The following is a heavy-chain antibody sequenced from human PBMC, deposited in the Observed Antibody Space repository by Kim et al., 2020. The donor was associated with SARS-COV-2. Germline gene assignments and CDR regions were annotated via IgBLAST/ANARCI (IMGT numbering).Heavy chain of an antibody. J-gene: IGHJ6*03. D-gene: IGHD5-18*01. CDR3: ARVGYSYGKRHYYMDV. CDR2: INHSGST. CDR1: GGSFSGYY. Sequence: SETLSLTCAVYGGSFSGYYWSWIRQPPGKGLEWIGEINHSGSTNYNPSLKSRVTISVDTSKNQFSLKLSSVTAADTAVYYCARVGYSYGKRHYYMDVWGKGTTVTVSS. V-gene: IGHV4-34*01.